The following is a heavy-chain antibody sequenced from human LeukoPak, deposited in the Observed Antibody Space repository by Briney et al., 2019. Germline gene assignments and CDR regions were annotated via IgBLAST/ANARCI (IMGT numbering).Heavy chain of an antibody. CDR1: GGSISSYY. J-gene: IGHJ5*02. D-gene: IGHD2-15*01. CDR2: IYTSGST. CDR3: ARDNRGGGYNWFDP. V-gene: IGHV4-4*07. Sequence: SETLSLTCTVSGGSISSYYWSWIRQPAGKGLEWIGRIYTSGSTNYNPSLKSRVTMSVDTSKNQFLLKLSSVTAADTAVYYCARDNRGGGYNWFDPWGQGTLVTVSS.